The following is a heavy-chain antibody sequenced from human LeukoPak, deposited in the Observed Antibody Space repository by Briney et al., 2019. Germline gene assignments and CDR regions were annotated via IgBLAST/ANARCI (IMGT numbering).Heavy chain of an antibody. CDR1: GFTFSSYA. CDR3: ARAADCTNGLCSYFDY. Sequence: GGSLRLSCAASGFTFSSYAMHWVRQAPGKGLEWVAVISYDGSNKYYADSVKGRYTISRDNSKNTLYLQMNSLRAEDTAVYYCARAADCTNGLCSYFDYWGQGTLVTASS. J-gene: IGHJ4*02. D-gene: IGHD2-8*01. V-gene: IGHV3-30*01. CDR2: ISYDGSNK.